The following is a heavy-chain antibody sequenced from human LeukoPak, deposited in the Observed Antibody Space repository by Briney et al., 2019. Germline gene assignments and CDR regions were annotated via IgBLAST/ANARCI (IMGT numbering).Heavy chain of an antibody. CDR1: GFTFSSYA. J-gene: IGHJ4*02. D-gene: IGHD2-2*02. V-gene: IGHV3-23*01. CDR3: AKGYCMGISCYSDY. CDR2: ISGSGGST. Sequence: GGSLRLSCAASGFTFSSYAMSWVRQAPGKGLEWVSGISGSGGSTYYADSVKGRFTISRDNSKNTLYLQMNSLRAEDTAVYYCAKGYCMGISCYSDYWGQGTLVTVSS.